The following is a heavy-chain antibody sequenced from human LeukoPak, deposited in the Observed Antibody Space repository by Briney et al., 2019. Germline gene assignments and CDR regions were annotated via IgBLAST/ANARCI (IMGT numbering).Heavy chain of an antibody. V-gene: IGHV3-23*01. CDR1: GFTFSSYA. CDR3: AKDRGSYYDFWSGYSY. Sequence: GGSLRLSCAASGFTFSSYAMSWVRQAPGKGLEWVSAISGSGGSTYYADSVKGRFTISRDNSKNTLYLQMNSLRAEDTAVYYCAKDRGSYYDFWSGYSYWGQGTLVTVSS. D-gene: IGHD3-3*01. CDR2: ISGSGGST. J-gene: IGHJ4*02.